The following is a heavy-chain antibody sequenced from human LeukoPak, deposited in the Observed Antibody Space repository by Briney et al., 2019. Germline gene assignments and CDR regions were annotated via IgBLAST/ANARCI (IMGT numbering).Heavy chain of an antibody. J-gene: IGHJ4*02. Sequence: GGSLRLSCAASGFTFSSYGMHWVRQAPGKGREWVGGISYEGSNKYYADYVKGRFTISRDNSKNRLYLKMNRLRAEDTAVYYCAKVLYSYYYGSGSYGLDYWGQGTLVTVSS. D-gene: IGHD3-10*01. V-gene: IGHV3-30*18. CDR3: AKVLYSYYYGSGSYGLDY. CDR1: GFTFSSYG. CDR2: ISYEGSNK.